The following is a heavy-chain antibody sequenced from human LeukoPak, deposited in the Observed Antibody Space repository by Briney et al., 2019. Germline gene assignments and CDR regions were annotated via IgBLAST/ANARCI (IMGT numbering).Heavy chain of an antibody. V-gene: IGHV4-34*01. CDR3: AREQWLLQAYYFDY. D-gene: IGHD6-19*01. J-gene: IGHJ4*02. CDR1: GVSFSTYY. Sequence: SETLSLTCDVSGVSFSTYYWSWIRQSPEKGLEWIGEVNHSGYTNYNPSLKSRVTISVDTSKNQFSLKLSSVAAADTAVYYCAREQWLLQAYYFDYWGQGILVTVSS. CDR2: VNHSGYT.